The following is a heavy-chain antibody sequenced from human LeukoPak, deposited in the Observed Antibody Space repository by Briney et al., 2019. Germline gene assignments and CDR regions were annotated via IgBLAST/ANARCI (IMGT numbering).Heavy chain of an antibody. V-gene: IGHV4-59*01. CDR2: LYNTRNT. CDR1: GGSISSYF. D-gene: IGHD4-23*01. Sequence: SETLSLTCTVSGGSISSYFWSWIRQPPGKGLEWIGYLYNTRNTYYNPSLKSRVTISVDTSKNQFSLKVSSVTAADTAVYYCAREKNGNEPFDYWGQGTLVTVSS. CDR3: AREKNGNEPFDY. J-gene: IGHJ4*02.